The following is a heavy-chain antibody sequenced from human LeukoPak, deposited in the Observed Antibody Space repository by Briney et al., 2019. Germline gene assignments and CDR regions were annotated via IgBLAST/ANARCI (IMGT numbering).Heavy chain of an antibody. Sequence: SETLSLTCTVSGGSISSGSYCWSWIQQPAGKGLEWIGHIHTSGNTNYNPSLKSRVTMSVDTSKKQFSLKLSSVTAADTAVYYCARLTSSWYQDWYFDLWGRGTLVTVSS. D-gene: IGHD6-13*01. CDR3: ARLTSSWYQDWYFDL. CDR1: GGSISSGSYC. V-gene: IGHV4-61*09. CDR2: IHTSGNT. J-gene: IGHJ2*01.